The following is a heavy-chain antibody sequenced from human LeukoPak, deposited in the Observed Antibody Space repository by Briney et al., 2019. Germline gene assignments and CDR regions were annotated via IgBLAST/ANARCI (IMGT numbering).Heavy chain of an antibody. J-gene: IGHJ6*03. Sequence: GGSLRLSCAASGFSFSDYNMNWVRQAPGKALERVSSITTSSTYIYYGDSVKGRFTISRDNAKNSLYLQMNGLRVEDTAEYYCARDPYSGNYGAYYYYYMDVWGKGTTVTVSS. CDR1: GFSFSDYN. V-gene: IGHV3-21*01. D-gene: IGHD1-26*01. CDR2: ITTSSTYI. CDR3: ARDPYSGNYGAYYYYYMDV.